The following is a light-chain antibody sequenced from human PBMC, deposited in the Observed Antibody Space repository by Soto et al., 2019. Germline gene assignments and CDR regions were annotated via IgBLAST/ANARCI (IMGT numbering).Light chain of an antibody. Sequence: EIVLTQSPGPLSLSPGERATLSCRASQSVSSTYFAWYQQRPYQAPRLLIYGASSRATGIPDRFSCSGSGTDFTLTISRLEPEDFAVDYCHLYGSSRPMYTFGQGTKLEIK. V-gene: IGKV3-20*01. CDR2: GAS. CDR1: QSVSSTY. CDR3: HLYGSSRPMYT. J-gene: IGKJ2*01.